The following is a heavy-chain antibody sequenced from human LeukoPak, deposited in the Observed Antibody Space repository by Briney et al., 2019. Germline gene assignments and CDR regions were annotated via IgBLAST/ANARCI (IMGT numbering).Heavy chain of an antibody. CDR3: AKDSTWAADY. CDR2: IHSNENIK. J-gene: IGHJ4*02. D-gene: IGHD5/OR15-5a*01. Sequence: HPGGSLRLSCAASGFTFSNAWMSWVRQAPGKGLEWVAFIHSNENIKWYADSVKGRFTISRDNSKNTLYLQMNSLGGEDTAIYYCAKDSTWAADYWGQGTLVYVSS. V-gene: IGHV3-30*02. CDR1: GFTFSNAW.